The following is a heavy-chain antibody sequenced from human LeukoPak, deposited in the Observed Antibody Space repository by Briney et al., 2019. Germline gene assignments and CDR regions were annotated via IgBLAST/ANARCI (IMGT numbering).Heavy chain of an antibody. CDR2: IYYSGST. CDR3: ARESTYRGYSYGPLDY. D-gene: IGHD5-18*01. J-gene: IGHJ4*02. Sequence: SQTLSLTCTVSGGSISSGDYYWSWIRQPPGKGLEWIGYIYYSGSTYYNPSLKSRVTISVDTSKNQFSLKLSSVTAADTAVYYCARESTYRGYSYGPLDYWGQGTLVTVSS. V-gene: IGHV4-30-4*01. CDR1: GGSISSGDYY.